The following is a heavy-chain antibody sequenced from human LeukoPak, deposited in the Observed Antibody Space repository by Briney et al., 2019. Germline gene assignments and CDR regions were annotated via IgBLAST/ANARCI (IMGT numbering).Heavy chain of an antibody. J-gene: IGHJ5*02. CDR2: IYCSGST. D-gene: IGHD5-12*01. Sequence: SETLSLTCTVSGGSISSSSYYWGWIRQPPGKGLEWIGSIYCSGSTYYNPSLKSRVTISVDTSKNQFSLKLSSVTAADTAVYYCARKRGYSGYDYHNWFDPWGQGTLVTVSS. CDR3: ARKRGYSGYDYHNWFDP. CDR1: GGSISSSSYY. V-gene: IGHV4-39*01.